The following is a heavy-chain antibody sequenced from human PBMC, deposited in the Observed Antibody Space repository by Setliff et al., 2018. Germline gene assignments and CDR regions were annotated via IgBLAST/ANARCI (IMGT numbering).Heavy chain of an antibody. CDR1: GASITNINYY. Sequence: SETLSLTCTVSGASITNINYYWGLIRQPPGKGLEWIGSIFYSGRTFYNPSLKSRVTISVDTSKNQFSLTLSSVTADDTAVYYCARPGRSNYWDSFDYWGQGTLVTVSS. CDR2: IFYSGRT. D-gene: IGHD3-10*01. CDR3: ARPGRSNYWDSFDY. J-gene: IGHJ4*02. V-gene: IGHV4-39*01.